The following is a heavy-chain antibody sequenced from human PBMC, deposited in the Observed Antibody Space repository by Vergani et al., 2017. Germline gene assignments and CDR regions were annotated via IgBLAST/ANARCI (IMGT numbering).Heavy chain of an antibody. Sequence: QVQLQESGPGLVKPSQTLSLTCSVSGASISSGGYYWTWIRQPPGKALEYIGYIYYSGGTFYNPSLKSRVSISIYTSKKQFYLKLSSVTAADTAIYFCATYNSVTTDFDNWGQGTLVTVSS. CDR3: ATYNSVTTDFDN. D-gene: IGHD4-17*01. V-gene: IGHV4-30-4*08. J-gene: IGHJ4*02. CDR1: GASISSGGYY. CDR2: IYYSGGT.